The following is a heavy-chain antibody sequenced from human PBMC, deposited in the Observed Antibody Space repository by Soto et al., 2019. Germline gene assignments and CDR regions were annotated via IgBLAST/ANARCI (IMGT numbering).Heavy chain of an antibody. D-gene: IGHD3-10*02. CDR2: IYCDDDK. Sequence: QITLKESGPTLVKPTQTLTLTCTFSGFSFSTSGEGVAWIRQPPGKALEWLALIYCDDDKRYSPSLKNRLTITKDTSKNQVVITMTNMDSVDTATYYCAHSRARILLCSFDYWGQGTLVTVSS. J-gene: IGHJ4*02. V-gene: IGHV2-5*02. CDR3: AHSRARILLCSFDY. CDR1: GFSFSTSGEG.